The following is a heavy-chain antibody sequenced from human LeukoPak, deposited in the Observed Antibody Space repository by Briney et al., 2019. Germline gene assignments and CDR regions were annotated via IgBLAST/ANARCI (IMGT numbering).Heavy chain of an antibody. CDR1: GFTFSSYS. D-gene: IGHD3-22*01. V-gene: IGHV3-21*01. J-gene: IGHJ4*02. Sequence: GGSLRLSCAASGFTFSSYSMNWVRQAPGNGLEWVSSISSSSSYIYYADSVKGRFTISRDNAKNSLYLQMNSLRAEDTAVYYCARDLDYYDSSPAYWGQGTLVTVSS. CDR3: ARDLDYYDSSPAY. CDR2: ISSSSSYI.